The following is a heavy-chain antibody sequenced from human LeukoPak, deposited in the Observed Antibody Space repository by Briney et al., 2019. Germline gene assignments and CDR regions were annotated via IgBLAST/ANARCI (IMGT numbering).Heavy chain of an antibody. D-gene: IGHD6-6*01. CDR2: IYHSGSA. Sequence: PSETLSLTCTVSGASISSGGYYCSWIRQPPGKGLEWIGYIYHSGSASYNPSLKSRVTISVDRSKNQFSLKLSSVTAADTAVYYCASRSLEYSSSGRDYWGQGTLVTVSS. J-gene: IGHJ4*02. CDR3: ASRSLEYSSSGRDY. CDR1: GASISSGGYY. V-gene: IGHV4-30-2*01.